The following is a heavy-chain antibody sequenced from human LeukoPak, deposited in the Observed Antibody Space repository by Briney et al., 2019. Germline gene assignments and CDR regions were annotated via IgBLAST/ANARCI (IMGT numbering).Heavy chain of an antibody. CDR1: GSHSSTYW. CDR3: AKFHATWYGDT. V-gene: IGHV5-51*03. J-gene: IGHJ4*02. CDR2: IYPGNSHT. Sequence: GASLQISSRGSGSHSSTYWSVWVGRLPGKGLEWMGIIYPGNSHTRYSPSFQGQVTISADTSISTAYLHWSSLQSSDTAMYYCAKFHATWYGDTWGQGTLVTVSS. D-gene: IGHD6-13*01.